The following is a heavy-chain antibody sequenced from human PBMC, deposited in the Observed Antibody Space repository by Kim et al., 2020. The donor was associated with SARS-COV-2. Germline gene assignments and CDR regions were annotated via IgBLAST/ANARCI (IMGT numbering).Heavy chain of an antibody. D-gene: IGHD3-9*01. CDR1: GFTFSNYA. Sequence: GGSLRLSCAASGFTFSNYAMTWVRQAPGKGLEWVSSISGSGGRTYHADSVKGRFTISRDNSKNTLSLQMSSLRAEDTALYYCAKGNFDYFYYFDYWGQGT. CDR3: AKGNFDYFYYFDY. V-gene: IGHV3-23*01. CDR2: ISGSGGRT. J-gene: IGHJ4*02.